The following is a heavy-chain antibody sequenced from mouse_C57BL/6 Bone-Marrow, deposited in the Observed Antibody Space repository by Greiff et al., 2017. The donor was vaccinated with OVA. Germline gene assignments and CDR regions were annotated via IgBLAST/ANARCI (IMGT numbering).Heavy chain of an antibody. J-gene: IGHJ2*01. CDR1: GFNIKDDY. CDR3: STWGRGVDY. Sequence: VQLQQSGAELVRPGASVKLSCTASGFNIKDDYMHWVKQRPEQGLEWIGWIYPENGDTEYASKFQGKATITADTSSNTAYLQLSSLTSEDTAVVYYSTWGRGVDYWGQGTTLTVSS. D-gene: IGHD3-3*01. V-gene: IGHV14-4*01. CDR2: IYPENGDT.